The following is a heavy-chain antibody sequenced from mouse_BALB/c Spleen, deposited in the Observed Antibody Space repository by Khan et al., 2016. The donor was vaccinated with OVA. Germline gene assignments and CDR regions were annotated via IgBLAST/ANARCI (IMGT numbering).Heavy chain of an antibody. V-gene: IGHV5-6*01. CDR2: ISSGANYT. CDR1: GFTFSSYS. J-gene: IGHJ3*01. CDR3: ASHLTGSFAY. D-gene: IGHD4-1*01. Sequence: EVELVESGGDLMKPGGSLKLSCAASGFTFSSYSMSWVRQTPDKRLEWVATISSGANYTYYPDSVKGRFTISRDNSKNTLYLQMSSLKSEDTAMYYCASHLTGSFAYWGQGTLVTVSA.